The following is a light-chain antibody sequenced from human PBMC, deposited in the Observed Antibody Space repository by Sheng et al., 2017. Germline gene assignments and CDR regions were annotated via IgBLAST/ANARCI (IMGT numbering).Light chain of an antibody. CDR3: SSYTSDNTVV. CDR1: TSDVGSDYF. J-gene: IGLJ2*01. Sequence: QSALTQPASVSGSPGQSITLSCTRTTSDVGSDYFVSWYQHHEGKAPKLIIYDVTERPSGTSNRFSASKSGNTASLTISGLQAEDEAFYYCSSYTSDNTVVFGGGTRLTVL. V-gene: IGLV2-14*03. CDR2: DVT.